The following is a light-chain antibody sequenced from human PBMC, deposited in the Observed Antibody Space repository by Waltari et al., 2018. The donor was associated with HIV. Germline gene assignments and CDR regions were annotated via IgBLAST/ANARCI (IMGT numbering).Light chain of an antibody. J-gene: IGLJ1*01. CDR3: ASYTVNSTGV. CDR2: DVN. V-gene: IGLV2-14*03. CDR1: ASDIGRYNY. Sequence: QSALSQPASVSASPGQSVALSCSGSASDIGRYNYVSWYQQHPDRAPTLILFDVNNRPSGISDRFSGSKSGTTASLTISTVRTDDEADYYCASYTVNSTGVFGTGTKLSVL.